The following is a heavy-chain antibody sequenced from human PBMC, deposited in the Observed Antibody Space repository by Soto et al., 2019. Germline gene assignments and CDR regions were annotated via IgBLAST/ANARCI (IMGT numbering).Heavy chain of an antibody. J-gene: IGHJ6*02. V-gene: IGHV4-4*02. CDR1: GGSISSSNW. CDR2: IYHSGNT. Sequence: ETLSLTCAVSGGSISSSNWWNWVRQPPGKGLEWIGEIYHSGNTNYNPSLKSRVTISVDKSKNQFSLKLSSVTAAGTAVYYCASFKPEIYYYGMDVWGQGTTVTVS. CDR3: ASFKPEIYYYGMDV.